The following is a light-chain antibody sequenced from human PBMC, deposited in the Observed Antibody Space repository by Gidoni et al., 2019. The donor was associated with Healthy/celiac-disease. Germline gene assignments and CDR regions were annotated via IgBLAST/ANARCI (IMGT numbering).Light chain of an antibody. CDR1: QDISNY. CDR3: QQYDNPLVT. J-gene: IGKJ3*01. V-gene: IGKV1-33*01. Sequence: DIQMTQSPSSLSASVGDRVTITCQASQDISNYLNWYQQKPGKAPKLLIYDASNLETGVPSRFSGSGSGTDFTCTISSLQPEDIATYYCQQYDNPLVTFXPXTKVDIK. CDR2: DAS.